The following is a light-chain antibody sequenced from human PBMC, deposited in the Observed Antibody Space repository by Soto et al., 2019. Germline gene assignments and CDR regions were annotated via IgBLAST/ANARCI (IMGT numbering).Light chain of an antibody. CDR1: QSLLHSNGYNY. V-gene: IGKV2-28*01. CDR2: LGS. CDR3: MQALQTRT. Sequence: DIVMTQSPLSLPVTPGEPASISCRSGQSLLHSNGYNYLDWYLQKPGQSPQLLIYLGSNRASGVPDRFSGSGSGTDFILKISRVEPEDVGVYYCMQALQTRTFGQGTKVDIK. J-gene: IGKJ1*01.